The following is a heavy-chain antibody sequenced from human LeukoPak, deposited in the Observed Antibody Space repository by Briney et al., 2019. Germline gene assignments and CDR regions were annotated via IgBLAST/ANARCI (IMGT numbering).Heavy chain of an antibody. V-gene: IGHV4-59*01. D-gene: IGHD6-25*01. CDR3: ARDGGSGWDFDY. Sequence: SETLSLTCTASGGTISSYYRSWIRQPPGKGLEWIGYIYFSGSTNYNPSLKSRVTISVDTSKNQFSLKLSSVTAADTAVYYCARDGGSGWDFDYWGQGTLVTVSS. CDR2: IYFSGST. CDR1: GGTISSYY. J-gene: IGHJ4*02.